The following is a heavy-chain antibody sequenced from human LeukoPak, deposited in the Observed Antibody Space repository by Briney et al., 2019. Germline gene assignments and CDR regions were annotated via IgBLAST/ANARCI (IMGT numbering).Heavy chain of an antibody. CDR3: ARDLAHCGGDCSDYFDY. CDR2: ISAYNGNT. CDR1: GYTFTSYY. Sequence: ASVKVSCKASGYTFTSYYMHWVRQAPGQGLEWMGWISAYNGNTNYAQKLQGRVTMTTDTSTSTAYMELRSLRSDDTAVYYCARDLAHCGGDCSDYFDYWGQGTLVTVSS. V-gene: IGHV1-18*04. J-gene: IGHJ4*02. D-gene: IGHD2-21*02.